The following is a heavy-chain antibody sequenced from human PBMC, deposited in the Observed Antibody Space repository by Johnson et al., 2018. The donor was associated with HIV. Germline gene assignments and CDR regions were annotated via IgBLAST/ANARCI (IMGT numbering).Heavy chain of an antibody. V-gene: IGHV3-66*03. CDR2: IYSGGST. CDR1: GFTVSSNY. J-gene: IGHJ3*02. CDR3: AKERMGLAYCGGDCWEDAFDI. Sequence: EVQLVESGGGLIQPGGSLRLSCAASGFTVSSNYMSWVRQAPGKGLEWVSVIYSGGSTYYADSVKGRFTISRDNSKNTLYLQMNSLRAEDTAVYYCAKERMGLAYCGGDCWEDAFDIWGQGTMVTVSS. D-gene: IGHD2-21*01.